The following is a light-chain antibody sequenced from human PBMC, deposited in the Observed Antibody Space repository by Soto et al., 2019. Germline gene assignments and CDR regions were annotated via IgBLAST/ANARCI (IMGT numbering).Light chain of an antibody. J-gene: IGKJ1*01. CDR2: GAS. CDR1: QSVSSN. V-gene: IGKV3-15*01. Sequence: EIVLTQSPGTLSLSPEERATLSCMASQSVSSNLAWYQQKPGQAPRLLIYGASTRATGIPARFSGSGSGTEFTLTISSLQSEDFAVYYCQQYNNWPSWTFGQGTKVDIK. CDR3: QQYNNWPSWT.